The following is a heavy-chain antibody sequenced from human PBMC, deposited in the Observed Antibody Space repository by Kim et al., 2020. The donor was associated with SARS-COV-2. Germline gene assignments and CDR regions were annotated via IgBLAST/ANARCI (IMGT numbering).Heavy chain of an antibody. V-gene: IGHV3-21*01. CDR1: GFTFSSYS. CDR3: ARDLYYDSSGYYYGSYYYYYGMDV. CDR2: ISSSSSYI. Sequence: GGSLRLSCAASGFTFSSYSMNRVRQAPGKGLEWVSSISSSSSYIYYADSVKGRFTISRDNAKNSLYLQMNSLRAEDTAVYYCARDLYYDSSGYYYGSYYYYYGMDVWGQGTTVTVSS. D-gene: IGHD3-22*01. J-gene: IGHJ6*02.